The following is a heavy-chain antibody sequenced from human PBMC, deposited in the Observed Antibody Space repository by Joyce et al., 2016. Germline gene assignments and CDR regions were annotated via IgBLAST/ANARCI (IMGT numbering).Heavy chain of an antibody. D-gene: IGHD5-18*01. V-gene: IGHV1-2*06. CDR2: INPNTGGT. CDR3: ARVVDPAKSFDY. Sequence: QVQLVQSGAEVKRPGASVKVSCKASGYTFTGSYLHWVRQAPRQGLEWMGRINPNTGGTDLAQKFQGRVTMTTDTTISTAYMELSSVNSDDTAVYFCARVVDPAKSFDYWGQGTLVTVSS. J-gene: IGHJ4*02. CDR1: GYTFTGSY.